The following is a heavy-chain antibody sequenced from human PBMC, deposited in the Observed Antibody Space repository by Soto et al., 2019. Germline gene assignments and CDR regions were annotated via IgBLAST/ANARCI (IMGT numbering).Heavy chain of an antibody. CDR1: GYTFTNYG. D-gene: IGHD6-6*01. CDR3: SRGTSIPASGDY. J-gene: IGHJ4*01. Sequence: QVQLVQSGAEVKKPGASVKVSCKASGYTFTNYGINWVRQAPGQGLEWLGWVSAYNGERRYAQRVQARVITTTDTSTTTADVELRSLRSDATAVYYCSRGTSIPASGDYWGQRTLVTVSS. CDR2: VSAYNGER. V-gene: IGHV1-18*01.